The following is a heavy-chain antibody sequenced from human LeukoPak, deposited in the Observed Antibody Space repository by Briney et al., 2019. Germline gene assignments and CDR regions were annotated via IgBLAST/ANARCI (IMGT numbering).Heavy chain of an antibody. Sequence: GASVKVSCKASGYTFTGYYMHWVRQAPGQGLEWIGWIVVGSGNTDYAQKFQERVTITRDMSTSTTYMELSSLRSEDTAVYYCAADRSGGWLTDYWGQGTLVTVSS. CDR1: GYTFTGYY. CDR2: IVVGSGNT. CDR3: AADRSGGWLTDY. V-gene: IGHV1-58*02. D-gene: IGHD3-22*01. J-gene: IGHJ4*02.